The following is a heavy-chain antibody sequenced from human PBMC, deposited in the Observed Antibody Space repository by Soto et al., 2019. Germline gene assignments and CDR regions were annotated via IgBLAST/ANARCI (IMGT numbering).Heavy chain of an antibody. Sequence: PSESLSLTSTVARPSISTISFHWGWTRNTRGKGLESFTNIYYDGRTYYNPSLKSRVTISVDTSKNQFYLKLSSQTAADAAVYYCARSHIVHRLFMYPYDYWGQGTPVTVHS. J-gene: IGHJ4*02. D-gene: IGHD5-12*01. V-gene: IGHV4-39*01. CDR2: IYYDGRT. CDR3: ARSHIVHRLFMYPYDY. CDR1: RPSISTISFH.